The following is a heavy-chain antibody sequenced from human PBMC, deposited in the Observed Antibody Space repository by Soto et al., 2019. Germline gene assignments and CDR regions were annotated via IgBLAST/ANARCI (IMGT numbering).Heavy chain of an antibody. CDR1: GFTVSSNY. V-gene: IGHV3-66*01. D-gene: IGHD4-17*01. J-gene: IGHJ4*02. CDR3: ARDRLTNYGDYVADY. CDR2: IYSGGST. Sequence: PGGSLRLSCAASGFTVSSNYMSWVRQAPGKGLEWVSVIYSGGSTYYADSVKGRFTISRDNSKNTLYLQMNSLRAEDTAVYYCARDRLTNYGDYVADYWGQGTLVTVSS.